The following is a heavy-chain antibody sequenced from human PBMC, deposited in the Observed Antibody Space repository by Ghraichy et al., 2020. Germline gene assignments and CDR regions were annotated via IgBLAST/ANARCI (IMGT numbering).Heavy chain of an antibody. CDR1: GFTFDDYA. D-gene: IGHD6-19*01. J-gene: IGHJ6*02. Sequence: SLNISCAASGFTFDDYAMHWVRQAPGKGLEWVSGISWNSGSIGYADSVKGRFTISRDNAKNSLYLQMNSLRAEDTALYYCAKDISGWYRVGDYYYGMDVWGQGTTVTVSS. CDR2: ISWNSGSI. V-gene: IGHV3-9*01. CDR3: AKDISGWYRVGDYYYGMDV.